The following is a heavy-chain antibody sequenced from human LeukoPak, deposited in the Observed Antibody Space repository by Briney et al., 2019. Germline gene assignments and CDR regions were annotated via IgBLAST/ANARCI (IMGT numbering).Heavy chain of an antibody. Sequence: LTCTVSGGSISSYYMSWIRQAPGKGLEWVSYISSSGSTIYYADSVKGRFTISRDNAKSSLYLQMNSLRAEDTAVYYCARDHDSSGPWGQGTLVTVSS. CDR3: ARDHDSSGP. CDR1: GGSISSYY. CDR2: ISSSGSTI. J-gene: IGHJ5*02. V-gene: IGHV3-11*01. D-gene: IGHD3-22*01.